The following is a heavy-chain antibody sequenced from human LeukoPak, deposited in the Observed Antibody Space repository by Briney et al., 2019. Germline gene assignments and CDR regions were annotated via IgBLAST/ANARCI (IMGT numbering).Heavy chain of an antibody. CDR3: AKDSPGLSDY. CDR2: ISGSGGST. Sequence: TGGSLRLSCAASGFTFGTYAMNWVRQAPGKGLEWVSAISGSGGSTYYADSVKGRFTISRDNSKNTLYLQMNSLRAEDTAVYYCAKDSPGLSDYWGQGTLVTVSS. D-gene: IGHD2-2*01. CDR1: GFTFGTYA. J-gene: IGHJ4*02. V-gene: IGHV3-23*01.